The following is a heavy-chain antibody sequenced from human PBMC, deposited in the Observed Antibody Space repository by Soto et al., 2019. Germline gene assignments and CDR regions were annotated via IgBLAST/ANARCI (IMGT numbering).Heavy chain of an antibody. J-gene: IGHJ5*02. CDR1: GGSFSGYY. Sequence: SETLSLTCAVYGGSFSGYYWSWIRQPPGKGLEWIGEINHSGSTNYNPSLKSRVTISVDTSKNQFSLKLSSVAAADTAVYYCARGGPFYDILTGYYNTWFDPWGQGTLVTVSS. D-gene: IGHD3-9*01. CDR3: ARGGPFYDILTGYYNTWFDP. V-gene: IGHV4-34*01. CDR2: INHSGST.